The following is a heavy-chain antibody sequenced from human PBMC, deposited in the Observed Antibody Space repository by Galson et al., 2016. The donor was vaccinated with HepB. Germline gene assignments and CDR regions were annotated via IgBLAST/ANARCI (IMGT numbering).Heavy chain of an antibody. J-gene: IGHJ4*02. V-gene: IGHV1-18*01. CDR1: GYAFSSYG. CDR2: ISAYNGHT. CDR3: TRDAGHSTSPFMAY. Sequence: SVKVSCKASGYAFSSYGITWVRQAPGQRLEWMGWISAYNGHTNYAQKFQGRVTMTTDTSTSTAYMELGSLTSDDTAFYYCTRDAGHSTSPFMAYWGQGTLVTVSS. D-gene: IGHD6-6*01.